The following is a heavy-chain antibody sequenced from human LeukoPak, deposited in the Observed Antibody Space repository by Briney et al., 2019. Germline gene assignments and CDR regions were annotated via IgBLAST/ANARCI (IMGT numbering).Heavy chain of an antibody. D-gene: IGHD6-19*01. J-gene: IGHJ4*02. CDR2: INPNSGGT. Sequence: ASVKVSCKASGYTFTGDYMHWVRQAPGQGLEWMGWINPNSGGTNYAQKFQGRVTMTRDTSISTAYMELSSLRSYDTAVYYCARDRLSEVAGTDYWGQGTLVTVSS. CDR3: ARDRLSEVAGTDY. V-gene: IGHV1-2*02. CDR1: GYTFTGDY.